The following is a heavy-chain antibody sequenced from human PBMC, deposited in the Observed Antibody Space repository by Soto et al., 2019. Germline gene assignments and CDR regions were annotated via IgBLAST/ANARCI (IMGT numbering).Heavy chain of an antibody. CDR3: AREFSSSWFYYFDF. V-gene: IGHV4-61*01. CDR1: GGSVSSGRYY. J-gene: IGHJ4*02. CDR2: IYYSGST. D-gene: IGHD6-13*01. Sequence: SETLSLTCSVSGGSVSSGRYYWSWIRQPPGKGLEWIGDIYYSGSTNYNPSLKSLVIISIDTSKNQFSLKLSSVTAADTAVYYCAREFSSSWFYYFDFWGQGALVTSPQ.